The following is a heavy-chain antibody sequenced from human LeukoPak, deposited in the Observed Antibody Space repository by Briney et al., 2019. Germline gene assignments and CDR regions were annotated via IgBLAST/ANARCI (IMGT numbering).Heavy chain of an antibody. CDR2: ISYDGSNK. CDR3: AREFWSGGPHKDAFDI. D-gene: IGHD3-3*01. J-gene: IGHJ3*02. CDR1: GFTFSSYA. V-gene: IGHV3-30-3*01. Sequence: GGSLRLPCATSGFTFSSYAMHWVRQAPGKGLEWVAVISYDGSNKYYADSVKGRFTISRDNSKNTLYLQMNSLRAEDTAVYYCAREFWSGGPHKDAFDIWGQGTMVTVSS.